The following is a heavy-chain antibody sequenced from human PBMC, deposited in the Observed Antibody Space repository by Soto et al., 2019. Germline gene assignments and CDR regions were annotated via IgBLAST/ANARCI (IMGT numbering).Heavy chain of an antibody. CDR2: IYYTGST. V-gene: IGHV4-31*03. Sequence: SETLSLTCSVSGASIRSGGYYWSWLRQSPGKGLEWIGHIYYTGSTFYSPSLKSRLTISLDTPKNQFSLDLNSVTTADTAMYYCARIELASIKWGRGTLVTVSS. CDR1: GASIRSGGYY. D-gene: IGHD5-12*01. J-gene: IGHJ4*02. CDR3: ARIELASIK.